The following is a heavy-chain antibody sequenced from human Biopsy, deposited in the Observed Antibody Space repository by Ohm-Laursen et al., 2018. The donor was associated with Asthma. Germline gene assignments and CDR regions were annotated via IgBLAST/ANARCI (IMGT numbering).Heavy chain of an antibody. CDR2: IHNSGNT. Sequence: GTLSLTCKVSGGSISSDYWSWLRQSPGKGLEWIGSIHNSGNTNYNPSLKSRVTISLDTSKNHFSLRLSFVTAADTAVYFCARGQGRGIQLWSLDPWGQGILVTVSS. D-gene: IGHD5-18*01. CDR3: ARGQGRGIQLWSLDP. CDR1: GGSISSDY. J-gene: IGHJ5*02. V-gene: IGHV4-59*01.